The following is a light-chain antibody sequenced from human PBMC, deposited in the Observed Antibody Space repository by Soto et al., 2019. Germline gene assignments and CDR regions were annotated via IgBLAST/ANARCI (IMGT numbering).Light chain of an antibody. V-gene: IGLV3-21*02. CDR1: NIGNKS. J-gene: IGLJ2*01. CDR3: QVWDSSSDHRVV. CDR2: DDS. Sequence: SYELTQPPSVSVAPGQTAMITCGGNNIGNKSVHWYQQRPGQAPVLVVYDDSDRPSGIPDRLSGSNSENTATLTISRVEAGDEADFYCQVWDSSSDHRVVFGGGTKVTVL.